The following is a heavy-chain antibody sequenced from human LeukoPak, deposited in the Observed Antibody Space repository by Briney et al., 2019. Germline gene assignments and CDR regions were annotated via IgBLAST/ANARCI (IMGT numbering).Heavy chain of an antibody. J-gene: IGHJ4*02. D-gene: IGHD6-13*01. CDR2: IRAYNGNT. CDR3: ARDRGWQRLVPLYFDY. CDR1: GYTLTNSG. Sequence: PGASVTVSCMASGYTLTNSGISWVRQPHGRGREWMGLIRAYNGNTNYAQKLQGGVTMTADTSTSTAYMELRSLRSDDTAVYYCARDRGWQRLVPLYFDYWGQGTLVTVSS. V-gene: IGHV1-18*01.